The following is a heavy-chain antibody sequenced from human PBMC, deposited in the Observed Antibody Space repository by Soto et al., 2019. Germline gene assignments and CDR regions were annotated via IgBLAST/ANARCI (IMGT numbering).Heavy chain of an antibody. CDR2: VNPYGGGT. CDR3: ARDLIGAANWLEP. J-gene: IGHJ5*02. Sequence: ASVKVSCKASGYIFTGYIIHWLRQAPGQGLEWMGWVNPYGGGTHYAPKFQGRVTLTSETYSSTVYMELSRLTSDDTAVYFCARDLIGAANWLEPWGQGTLVTASS. D-gene: IGHD1-26*01. V-gene: IGHV1-2*02. CDR1: GYIFTGYI.